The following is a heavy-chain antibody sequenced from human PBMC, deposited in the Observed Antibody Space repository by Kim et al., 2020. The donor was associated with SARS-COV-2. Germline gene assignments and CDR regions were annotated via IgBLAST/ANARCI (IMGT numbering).Heavy chain of an antibody. D-gene: IGHD3-3*01. Sequence: SETLSLTCTVSGGSISSGGYYWSWIRQHPGKGLEWIGYIYYSGSTYYNPSLKSRVTISVDTSKNQFSLKLSSVTAADTAVYYCARSGVWSGYYVDYWGQGTLVTVSS. CDR3: ARSGVWSGYYVDY. CDR2: IYYSGST. V-gene: IGHV4-31*03. J-gene: IGHJ4*02. CDR1: GGSISSGGYY.